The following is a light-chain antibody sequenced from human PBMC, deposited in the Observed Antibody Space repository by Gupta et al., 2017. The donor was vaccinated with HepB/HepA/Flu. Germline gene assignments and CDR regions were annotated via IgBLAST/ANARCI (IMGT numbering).Light chain of an antibody. Sequence: DIQMTQSPSTLSASVGDRVTITCRASQSISSWLAWYQQKPGKAPKLLIYNASSFESGVPSRFSGSGSGTEFTLTISNLQPDDFATYYCQQYNSPRAFGQGTKVEIK. CDR3: QQYNSPRA. CDR1: QSISSW. J-gene: IGKJ1*01. V-gene: IGKV1-5*03. CDR2: NAS.